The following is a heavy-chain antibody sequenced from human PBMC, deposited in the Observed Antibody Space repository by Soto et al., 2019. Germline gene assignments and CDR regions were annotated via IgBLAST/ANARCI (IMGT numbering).Heavy chain of an antibody. Sequence: GGSLRLSCVASGFTCSKFWMTWVRQAPGRGLEWVANIKEDGGQRYYVDSVEGRFTISRDNAGNSLFLQMNSVRADDAADYYCARDLSPGTLLSGYYDALDMWGPGTVVTVSS. CDR2: IKEDGGQR. CDR3: ARDLSPGTLLSGYYDALDM. J-gene: IGHJ3*02. CDR1: GFTCSKFW. V-gene: IGHV3-7*01. D-gene: IGHD3-22*01.